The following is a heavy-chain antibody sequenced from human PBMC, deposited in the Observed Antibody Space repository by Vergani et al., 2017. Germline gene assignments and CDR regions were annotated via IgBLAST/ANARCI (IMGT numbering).Heavy chain of an antibody. V-gene: IGHV3-23*01. CDR3: AREERSNTSPFVGD. Sequence: EVQLLESGGGLVQPGGSLRLSCAASGFTFSSYAMSWVRQAPGKGLEWVSAISGHGDRTYYADSVKGRFTISRGNSKNTVYLQMNSLKAEDRATYYCAREERSNTSPFVGDWGQGTLVTV. D-gene: IGHD2/OR15-2a*01. CDR2: ISGHGDRT. CDR1: GFTFSSYA. J-gene: IGHJ4*02.